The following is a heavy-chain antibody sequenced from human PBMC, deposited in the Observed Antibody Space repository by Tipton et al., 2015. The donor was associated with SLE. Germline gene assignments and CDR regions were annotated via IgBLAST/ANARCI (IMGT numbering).Heavy chain of an antibody. CDR1: GGSISSSSYY. V-gene: IGHV4-39*07. Sequence: TLSLTCTVSGGSISSSSYYWGWIRQPPGKGLEWIGSIYYSGSTYYNPSLTSRVTISLDTAKNQFSLKLTSVTAADTAVYYCARLGSAWSSRGSTFDYWGQGALVTVSS. CDR3: ARLGSAWSSRGSTFDY. J-gene: IGHJ4*02. D-gene: IGHD6-19*01. CDR2: IYYSGST.